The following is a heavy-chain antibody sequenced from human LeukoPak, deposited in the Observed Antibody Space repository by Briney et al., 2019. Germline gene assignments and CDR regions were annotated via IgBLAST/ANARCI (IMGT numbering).Heavy chain of an antibody. Sequence: ASVKVSCKASGYTFTSYGISWVRQAPGQGLEWMGWISAYNGNTNYAQKLQGRVTMTTDTSMSTAYMELRSLRSDDTAVYYCARSGLVNIAARPDDYWGQGTLVTVSS. D-gene: IGHD6-6*01. J-gene: IGHJ4*02. CDR2: ISAYNGNT. CDR3: ARSGLVNIAARPDDY. CDR1: GYTFTSYG. V-gene: IGHV1-18*01.